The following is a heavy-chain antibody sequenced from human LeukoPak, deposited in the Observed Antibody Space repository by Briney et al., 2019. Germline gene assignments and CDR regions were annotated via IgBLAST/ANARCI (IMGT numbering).Heavy chain of an antibody. Sequence: PGGSLRLSCAASGSTFSSYAMSWVRQAPGKGLEWVAGISGSGDSTDYADSVKGRFTISRDNSKNTLYMQMNSLRAEDTAVYYCAKDRELWFGELLNWGQGTLVTVSS. V-gene: IGHV3-23*01. CDR1: GSTFSSYA. CDR3: AKDRELWFGELLN. J-gene: IGHJ4*02. D-gene: IGHD3-10*01. CDR2: ISGSGDST.